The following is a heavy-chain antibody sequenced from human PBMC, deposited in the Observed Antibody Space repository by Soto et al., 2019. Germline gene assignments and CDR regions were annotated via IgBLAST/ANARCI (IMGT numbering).Heavy chain of an antibody. J-gene: IGHJ5*02. V-gene: IGHV2-5*02. CDR3: AHAYGGRSLS. D-gene: IGHD1-26*01. CDR2: IYWDDSK. CDR1: GFSLTTDRVG. Sequence: QITLKESGPTLVKPTQTLTLTCTFSGFSLTTDRVGVGWIRQPPGEALEWLAVIYWDDSKTYRPSLESRLTITKDTSKNQVALTMTNRDSVHTATHYCAHAYGGRSLSWGQGTLVTVSS.